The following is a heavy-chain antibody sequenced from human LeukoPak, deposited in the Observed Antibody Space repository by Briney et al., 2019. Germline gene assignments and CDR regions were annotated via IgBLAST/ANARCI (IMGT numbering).Heavy chain of an antibody. J-gene: IGHJ4*02. Sequence: SETLSLTCTVSGGSISSYYWSWIRQPPGKGLEWIGYIYTSGGTNYSPSLKSRVTISVDTSKNQFSLKLSSVTAADTAVYYCARHVGYNDCWGQGTLVTDSS. CDR3: ARHVGYNDC. D-gene: IGHD5-24*01. CDR2: IYTSGGT. CDR1: GGSISSYY. V-gene: IGHV4-4*09.